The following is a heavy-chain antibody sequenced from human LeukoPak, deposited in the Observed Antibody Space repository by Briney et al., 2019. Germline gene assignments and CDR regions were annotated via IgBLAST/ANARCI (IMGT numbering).Heavy chain of an antibody. D-gene: IGHD2-21*01. CDR1: GFTFSSDW. J-gene: IGHJ4*02. CDR3: ARGHSGDWAL. Sequence: GGSLRLSCAASGFTFSSDWMSWVRQAPGEGLEWVANINQDGSVNYFVDSVQGRFTISRDNVKSSLYLYINRLRADDTSVYYCARGHSGDWALGGQGTLVTVSS. CDR2: INQDGSVN. V-gene: IGHV3-7*01.